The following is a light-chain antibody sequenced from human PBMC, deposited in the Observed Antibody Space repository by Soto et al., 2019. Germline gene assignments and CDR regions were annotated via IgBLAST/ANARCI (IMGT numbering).Light chain of an antibody. V-gene: IGKV1-27*01. CDR1: QYISIY. CDR2: AAS. CDR3: QHYNSYPWT. J-gene: IGKJ1*01. Sequence: DIQMTQSPSSVSAAVGDRVTIACRASQYISIYLACYQQKPGKVPTLLVYAASALQSGVPSRFSGSGSGTEFTLTISSLQPDDFATYYCQHYNSYPWTFGQGTKVDI.